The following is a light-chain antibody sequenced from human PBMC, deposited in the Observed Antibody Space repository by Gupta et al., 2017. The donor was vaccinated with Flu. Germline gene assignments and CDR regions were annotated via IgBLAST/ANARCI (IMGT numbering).Light chain of an antibody. CDR2: GAS. V-gene: IGKV3-20*01. J-gene: IGKJ2*01. Sequence: TLSLSPGERATLSCRASQSVSSSYLAWYQQKPGQAPRLLIYGASSRATGIPDRFSGSGSGTDFTLTISRLEPEDFAEYYCQQYGSSPKYTFGQGTKLEIK. CDR1: QSVSSSY. CDR3: QQYGSSPKYT.